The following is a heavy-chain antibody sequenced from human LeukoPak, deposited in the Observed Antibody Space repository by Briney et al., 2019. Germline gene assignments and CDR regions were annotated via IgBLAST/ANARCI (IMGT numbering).Heavy chain of an antibody. CDR2: INWNGGST. D-gene: IGHD6-19*01. V-gene: IGHV3-20*01. J-gene: IGHJ6*03. Sequence: PGGALRLSCEASGFTFDDYGMSWVRQAPGKGLEGVSGINWNGGSTGYGDSVKGRFTISRDNANNSLYLQMNSLRAEDTALYHCAREDRVAVAGTYYYYYYMDVWGKGATVTISS. CDR1: GFTFDDYG. CDR3: AREDRVAVAGTYYYYYYMDV.